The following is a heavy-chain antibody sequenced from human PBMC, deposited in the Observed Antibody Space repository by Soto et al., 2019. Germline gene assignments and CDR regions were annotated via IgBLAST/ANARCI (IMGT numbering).Heavy chain of an antibody. CDR1: GFTLSSYS. V-gene: IGHV3-21*01. D-gene: IGHD2-21*02. CDR2: ISSSSSYI. J-gene: IGHJ4*02. CDR3: ARESRAYCGGDCSH. Sequence: PGGSLRLSCAASGFTLSSYSMNWVRQAPGKGLEWVSSISSSSSYIYYADSVKGRFTISRDNAKNSLYLQMNSLRAEDTAVYYCARESRAYCGGDCSHWGQGTLVTVSS.